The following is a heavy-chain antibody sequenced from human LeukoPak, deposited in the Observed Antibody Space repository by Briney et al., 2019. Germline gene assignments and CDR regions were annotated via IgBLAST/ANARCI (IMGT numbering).Heavy chain of an antibody. V-gene: IGHV1-24*01. CDR3: ATDRPGGSGSYSVY. Sequence: ASVKVSCKASGYTFTGYYMHWVRQAPGKGLEWMGGFDPEDGETIYAQKFQGRVTMTEDTSTDTAYMELSSLRSEDTAVYYCATDRPGGSGSYSVYWGQGTLVTVSS. D-gene: IGHD3-10*01. CDR2: FDPEDGET. J-gene: IGHJ4*02. CDR1: GYTFTGYY.